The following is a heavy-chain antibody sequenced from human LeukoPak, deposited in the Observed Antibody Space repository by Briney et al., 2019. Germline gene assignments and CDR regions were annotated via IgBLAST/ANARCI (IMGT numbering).Heavy chain of an antibody. Sequence: GGSLRLSCEASGFTFSTYEMHWVRQAPGKGLEWVAVISHDGNDLYYADSVKGRFTISRDNSKNALYLQMNSMRLEDTAVYYYARDRDCSRTSCFNAFDFWGQGTMAIVSS. CDR1: GFTFSTYE. CDR3: ARDRDCSRTSCFNAFDF. CDR2: ISHDGNDL. V-gene: IGHV3-30*04. J-gene: IGHJ3*01. D-gene: IGHD2-2*01.